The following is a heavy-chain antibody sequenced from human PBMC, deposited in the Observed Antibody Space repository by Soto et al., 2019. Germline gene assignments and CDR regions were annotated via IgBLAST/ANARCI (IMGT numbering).Heavy chain of an antibody. V-gene: IGHV4-30-2*01. CDR2: IFHSGSN. CDR1: GLSISSGGYS. Sequence: QLHLQESGSGLVKPSQTLSLTSAVSGLSISSGGYSWSWLRQPPGKGLEWIGYIFHSGSNYYNPSLKSRVTISVDGSNNTCSLERSSVSAADTAVYYCEREGGSGSPDWDCTVWGRGTLVPVS. J-gene: IGHJ2*01. CDR3: EREGGSGSPDWDCTV. D-gene: IGHD2-15*01.